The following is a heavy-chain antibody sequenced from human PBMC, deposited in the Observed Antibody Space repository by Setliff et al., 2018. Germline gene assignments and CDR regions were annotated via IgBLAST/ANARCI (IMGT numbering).Heavy chain of an antibody. CDR3: ARDREYYDSSGYYPDDY. Sequence: GGSLRLSCTASGFTFGDYAMSWVRQAPGKGLEWVGFIRSKAYGGTTEYAASVKGRFTISRDNAKNSLYLQMNSLRAEDTAVYYCARDREYYDSSGYYPDDYWGQGTLVTVSS. D-gene: IGHD3-22*01. CDR1: GFTFGDYA. CDR2: IRSKAYGGTT. V-gene: IGHV3-49*04. J-gene: IGHJ4*02.